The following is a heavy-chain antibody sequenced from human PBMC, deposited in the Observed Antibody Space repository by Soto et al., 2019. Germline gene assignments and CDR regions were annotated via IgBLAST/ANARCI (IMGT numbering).Heavy chain of an antibody. D-gene: IGHD7-27*01. V-gene: IGHV3-33*01. CDR2: IWYDGSNK. CDR1: GFTFSSYG. J-gene: IGHJ2*01. CDR3: ARVTGDGPDWYFDL. Sequence: QVQLVESGGGVVQPGRSLRLSCAASGFTFSSYGMHWVRQAPGKGLEWVAVIWYDGSNKYYADSVKGRFTIARDNSKKTLYLQMNSLRAEDTAVYYCARVTGDGPDWYFDLWGRGTLVTVSS.